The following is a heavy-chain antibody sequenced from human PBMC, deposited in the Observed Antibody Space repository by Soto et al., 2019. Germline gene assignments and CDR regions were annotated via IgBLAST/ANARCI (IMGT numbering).Heavy chain of an antibody. CDR2: IVVGSGNT. CDR1: GFTFTSSA. J-gene: IGHJ6*02. V-gene: IGHV1-58*01. CDR3: AADTLGYCSGGSCSTLGDYGMDV. D-gene: IGHD2-15*01. Sequence: SVKVSCKASGFTFTSSAVQWVRQARGQRLEWIGWIVVGSGNTNYAQKFQERVTITRDMSTSTAYMELSSLRSEDTAVYYCAADTLGYCSGGSCSTLGDYGMDVWGQGTLVTVSS.